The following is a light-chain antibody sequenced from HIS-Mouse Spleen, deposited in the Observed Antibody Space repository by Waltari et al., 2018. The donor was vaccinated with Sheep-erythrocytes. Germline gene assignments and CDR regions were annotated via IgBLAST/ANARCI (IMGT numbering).Light chain of an antibody. CDR1: KLGDKY. J-gene: IGLJ2*01. CDR3: QAWDSSTVV. V-gene: IGLV3-1*01. CDR2: QDS. Sequence: SYELTQPPSVSVSPGQTASITFSGDKLGDKYACWYQQKPGQSPVLVIYQDSKRPSGLPGRFSGSNSGNTATLTISGTQAMDEADYYCQAWDSSTVVFGGGTKLTVL.